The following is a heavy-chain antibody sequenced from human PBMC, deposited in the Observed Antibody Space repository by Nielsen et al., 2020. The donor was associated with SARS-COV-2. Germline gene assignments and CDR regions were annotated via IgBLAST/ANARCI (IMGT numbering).Heavy chain of an antibody. Sequence: ASVKVSCKASGNTFTDYYMHWVRQVPGQGLEWMGQINPNSGVTRYSQNFRGRVAMTRDTSSSTAYMELSSLRSDDTAVYYCARAGITSRRASDLYYFYHGMDVWGQGTTVTVSS. V-gene: IGHV1-2*06. CDR3: ARAGITSRRASDLYYFYHGMDV. CDR2: INPNSGVT. CDR1: GNTFTDYY. D-gene: IGHD6-6*01. J-gene: IGHJ6*02.